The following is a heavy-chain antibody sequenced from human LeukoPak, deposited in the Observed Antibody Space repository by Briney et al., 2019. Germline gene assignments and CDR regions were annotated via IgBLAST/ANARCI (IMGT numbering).Heavy chain of an antibody. CDR1: GYSISNDYH. Sequence: SETLSLTCTVSGYSISNDYHWGWIRQPPGKGLEWIGNIYHSGSTYYNPSLKSRVTISVDTSKNQFSLNLSSVTAADTAVYCCARHREYCSNITCYPFDFDYWGQGTLVTVSS. CDR3: ARHREYCSNITCYPFDFDY. CDR2: IYHSGST. V-gene: IGHV4-38-2*02. D-gene: IGHD2-2*01. J-gene: IGHJ4*02.